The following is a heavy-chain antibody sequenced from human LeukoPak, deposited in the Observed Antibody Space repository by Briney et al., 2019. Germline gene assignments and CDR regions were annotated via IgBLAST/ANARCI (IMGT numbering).Heavy chain of an antibody. CDR2: ISSSSSYI. D-gene: IGHD3-3*02. Sequence: GGSLRLSCAASGFTFSSYSMNWVRQAPGKGLEWVSSISSSSSYIYYADSVKGRFTISRDNAKNSLYLQMNSLRAEDTAVYYCARDKPPHFWSGYTYYFDYWGQGTLVTVSS. V-gene: IGHV3-21*01. J-gene: IGHJ4*02. CDR1: GFTFSSYS. CDR3: ARDKPPHFWSGYTYYFDY.